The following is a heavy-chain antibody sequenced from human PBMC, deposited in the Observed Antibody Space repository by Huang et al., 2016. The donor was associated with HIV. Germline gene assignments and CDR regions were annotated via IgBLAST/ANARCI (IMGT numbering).Heavy chain of an antibody. CDR2: IYHSWTA. D-gene: IGHD6-19*01. CDR1: GGYIISRGYS. CDR3: ARDLYSSGWHAFDT. J-gene: IGHJ3*02. Sequence: QLQLQESGSRLVRPSETLSLTCAVSGGYIISRGYSWSWIRQPPGKGLEWIGYIYHSWTASYNPSLKSRVTMSVDTSKDRFSLKLTSVTAADTAVYYCARDLYSSGWHAFDTWGQGTMVTVSS. V-gene: IGHV4-30-2*01.